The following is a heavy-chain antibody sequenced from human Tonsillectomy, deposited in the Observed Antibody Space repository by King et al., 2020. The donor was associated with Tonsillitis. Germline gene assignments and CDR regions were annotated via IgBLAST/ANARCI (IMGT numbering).Heavy chain of an antibody. CDR1: GGSFSGYY. J-gene: IGHJ5*02. D-gene: IGHD6-6*01. Sequence: VQLQQWGAGLLKPSETLSLTCAVYGGSFSGYYWSWIRQPPGKGLEWIGEINHSGSTNYNPSLKSRVTISVDTSKNQFSLKMNSVTAADTAVYYCARGRSDSSLRGWFDPWGRGTLVTVSS. V-gene: IGHV4-34*01. CDR2: INHSGST. CDR3: ARGRSDSSLRGWFDP.